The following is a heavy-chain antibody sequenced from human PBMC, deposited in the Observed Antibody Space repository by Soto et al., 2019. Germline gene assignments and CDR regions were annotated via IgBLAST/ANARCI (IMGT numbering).Heavy chain of an antibody. J-gene: IGHJ4*02. CDR3: AHSAYSSSWYGVLVDY. CDR2: IYWDDDK. CDR1: GFSLSTSGVG. D-gene: IGHD6-13*01. Sequence: QITLKESGPTLVKPTQTLTLTCTFSGFSLSTSGVGVGWIRQPPGKALEWLALIYWDDDKRYSPSLKSRLTIXXDTSKNQVVLTMTNMDPVDTAAYYCAHSAYSSSWYGVLVDYWGQGTLVTVSS. V-gene: IGHV2-5*02.